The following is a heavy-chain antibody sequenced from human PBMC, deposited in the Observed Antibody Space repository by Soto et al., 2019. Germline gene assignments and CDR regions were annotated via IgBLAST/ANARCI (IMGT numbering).Heavy chain of an antibody. CDR1: GFTFSSYA. D-gene: IGHD6-19*01. J-gene: IGHJ5*02. CDR3: ARDALVRSSGWTRNWFDP. Sequence: GGSLRLSCAASGFTFSSYAMSWVRQAPGKGLEWVSAISGDGSSKYYADSVKGRFTISRDNAKNSLYLQMNSLRAEDTAVYYCARDALVRSSGWTRNWFDPWGQGTLVTVSS. V-gene: IGHV3-23*01. CDR2: ISGDGSSK.